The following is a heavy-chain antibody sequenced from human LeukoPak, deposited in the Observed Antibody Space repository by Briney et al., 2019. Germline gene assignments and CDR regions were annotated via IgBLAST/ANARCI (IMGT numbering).Heavy chain of an antibody. CDR2: IYTSGST. D-gene: IGHD2-15*01. CDR1: GGSISSYY. J-gene: IGHJ3*02. Sequence: SETLSLTCTVSGGSISSYYWSWIRQPAGKGLEWIGRIYTSGSTNYNPSLKSRVTMSVDTSKHQSSLQLSSVTAADTAVYYGARGGSSSFDIWGQGTMVTVSS. V-gene: IGHV4-4*07. CDR3: ARGGSSSFDI.